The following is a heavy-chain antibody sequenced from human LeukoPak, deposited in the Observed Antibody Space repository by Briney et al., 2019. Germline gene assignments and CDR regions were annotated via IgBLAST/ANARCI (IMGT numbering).Heavy chain of an antibody. D-gene: IGHD3-10*01. CDR1: GFTFSSYG. J-gene: IGHJ6*03. CDR2: IRYDRSNK. V-gene: IGHV3-30*02. CDR3: ANRRPYGSGSFYYMDV. Sequence: GGSLRLSCAASGFTFSSYGMHWVRQAPGKGLEWVAFIRYDRSNKYYADSVKGRFTIFRDNSKNTLYLQMNSLRAEDTAVYYCANRRPYGSGSFYYMDVWGKGTTVTISS.